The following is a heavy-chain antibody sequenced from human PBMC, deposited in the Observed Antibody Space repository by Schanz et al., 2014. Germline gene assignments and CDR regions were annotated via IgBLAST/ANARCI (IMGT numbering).Heavy chain of an antibody. D-gene: IGHD1-26*01. J-gene: IGHJ4*02. CDR1: GFGFSSYS. V-gene: IGHV3-48*01. CDR2: ISGSSRTI. Sequence: EVQLVESGGGLIQPGGSLRLSCAASGFGFSSYSMNWVRQAPGKGLEWVSYISGSSRTIYYADSMKGRFTVSRDNAENALYLQMNSLRAEDTGLYFCARGGSGSHYRRDYWGQGTLVTVPS. CDR3: ARGGSGSHYRRDY.